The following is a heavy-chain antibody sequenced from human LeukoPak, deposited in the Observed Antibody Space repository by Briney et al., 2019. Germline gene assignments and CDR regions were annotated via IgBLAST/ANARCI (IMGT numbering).Heavy chain of an antibody. CDR3: AKSAVTGLGYYFDY. V-gene: IGHV3-23*01. CDR1: GFTVSSNY. J-gene: IGHJ4*02. CDR2: ISGSGGSA. Sequence: GGSLRLSCAASGFTVSSNYMSWVRQAPGKGLEWVSVISGSGGSAYYADSVKGRFTISRDNSKNTLYLQMNSLRAEDTAVYYCAKSAVTGLGYYFDYWGQGTLVTVSS. D-gene: IGHD6-19*01.